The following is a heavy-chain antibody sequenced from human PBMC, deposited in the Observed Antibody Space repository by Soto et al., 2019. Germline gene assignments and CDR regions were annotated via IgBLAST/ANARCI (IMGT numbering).Heavy chain of an antibody. CDR3: ARFTRGSSGDY. Sequence: EVQLVESGGDLVQPGGSLRLSCVASGFTFNTYWMSWVRQAPGKGLEWVANIKEDGSEKYYVASVKGRFTISRDNAKNLLYLQMNSLGAGDTAMYYCARFTRGSSGDYWGQGTLVTVSS. J-gene: IGHJ4*02. V-gene: IGHV3-7*01. CDR2: IKEDGSEK. CDR1: GFTFNTYW. D-gene: IGHD6-25*01.